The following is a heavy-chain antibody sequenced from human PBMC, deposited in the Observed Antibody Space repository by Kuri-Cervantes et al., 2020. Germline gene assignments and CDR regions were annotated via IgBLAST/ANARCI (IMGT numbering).Heavy chain of an antibody. D-gene: IGHD6-19*01. CDR3: ARLGMAGYFDY. V-gene: IGHV4-28*01. Sequence: LRLSCAVSGYSISSNNWWGWIRQPPGKGLEWIGYIYYSGSTYYNPSLKSRVTISVDTSKNQFSLKLSSVTAADTAVYYCARLGMAGYFDYWGQGTLVTVAS. CDR2: IYYSGST. CDR1: GYSISSNNW. J-gene: IGHJ4*02.